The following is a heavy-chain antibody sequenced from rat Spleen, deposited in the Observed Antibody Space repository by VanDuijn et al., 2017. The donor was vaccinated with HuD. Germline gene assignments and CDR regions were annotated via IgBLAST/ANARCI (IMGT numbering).Heavy chain of an antibody. Sequence: EVQLQESGPGLVKPSQSLSLTCSVTAYSITSSYRWNWIRKFPGSKLEWMGYINSAGSTNYNPSLKSRISITRDTSKNQFFLQVKSVTTEDTATYYCAKTTVAYYYVMDAWGQGASVTVSS. CDR2: INSAGST. D-gene: IGHD1-3*01. CDR3: AKTTVAYYYVMDA. V-gene: IGHV3-3*01. CDR1: AYSITSSYR. J-gene: IGHJ4*01.